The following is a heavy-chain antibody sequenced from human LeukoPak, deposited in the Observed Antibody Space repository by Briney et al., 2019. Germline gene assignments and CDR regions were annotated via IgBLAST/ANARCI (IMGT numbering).Heavy chain of an antibody. V-gene: IGHV5-51*01. D-gene: IGHD6-13*01. CDR2: IYPGDSNT. CDR1: GYSFTSYR. J-gene: IGHJ4*02. Sequence: GESLKISCKGSGYSFTSYRNGWVRQTPGKVLERMWIIYPGDSNTRYSTSFQGQATTSADKSITTAYLQWSSLKASDTAMYYCARPRYSSSWDAAFDYWGQGTLVTVSS. CDR3: ARPRYSSSWDAAFDY.